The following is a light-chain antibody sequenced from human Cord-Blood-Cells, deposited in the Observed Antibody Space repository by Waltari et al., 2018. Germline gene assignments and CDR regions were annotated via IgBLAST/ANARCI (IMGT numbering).Light chain of an antibody. CDR2: WAS. CDR1: QSVLLSSNNKNY. CDR3: QQYYSTPWT. V-gene: IGKV4-1*01. Sequence: DIVMTQSPDPLAVSLGERATINCKSSQSVLLSSNNKNYLAWYHQKPGQPPKLLIYWASTRESGVPDRFSGSGSGTDFTLTISSLQAEDVAVYYCQQYYSTPWTFGQGTKVEIK. J-gene: IGKJ1*01.